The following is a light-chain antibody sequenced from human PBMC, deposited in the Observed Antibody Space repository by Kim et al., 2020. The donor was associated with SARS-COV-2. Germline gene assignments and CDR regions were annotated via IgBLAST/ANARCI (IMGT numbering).Light chain of an antibody. V-gene: IGLV6-57*03. CDR3: QSYDNTNWV. CDR1: SGSVASSY. J-gene: IGLJ3*02. CDR2: EDY. Sequence: GETMPISCTRSSGSVASSYVQWLQQRPASAPTTVIYEDYHRPSAVPDRFSGSTDRSSNSASLTISGLEFEDEADYYCQSYDNTNWVLGGGTQLTVL.